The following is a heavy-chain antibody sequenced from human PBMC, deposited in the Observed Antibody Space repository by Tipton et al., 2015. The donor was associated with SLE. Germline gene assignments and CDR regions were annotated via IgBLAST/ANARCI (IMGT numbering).Heavy chain of an antibody. J-gene: IGHJ3*02. Sequence: SLRLSCAASGFTFSSYWMTWVRHVPGKGLEWVAVIWYDGSNKYYADSVKGRFTISRDNSKNTLYLQMNSLRAEDTAVYYCAKDLTMIVGDAFDIWGQGTMVTVSS. CDR3: AKDLTMIVGDAFDI. CDR1: GFTFSSYW. D-gene: IGHD3-22*01. CDR2: IWYDGSNK. V-gene: IGHV3-33*06.